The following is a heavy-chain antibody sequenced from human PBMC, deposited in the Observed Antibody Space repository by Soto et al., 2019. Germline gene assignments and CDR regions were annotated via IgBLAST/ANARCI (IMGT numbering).Heavy chain of an antibody. J-gene: IGHJ4*02. V-gene: IGHV3-74*01. CDR1: GFTFSSYW. D-gene: IGHD6-19*01. CDR3: ARDFQEQWLVYDY. Sequence: GVLRLSCAASGFTFSSYWMHWVRQAPGKGLEWVSCINSDGSSICYADSVKGRFTISRDNAKNSLYLQMNSLRAEDTAVYYCARDFQEQWLVYDYWGQGTLVTVSS. CDR2: INSDGSSI.